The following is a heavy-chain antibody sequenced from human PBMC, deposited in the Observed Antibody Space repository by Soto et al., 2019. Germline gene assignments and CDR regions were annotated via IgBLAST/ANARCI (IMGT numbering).Heavy chain of an antibody. Sequence: HPGGSLRLSCAASGFTFSSYAMSWVRQAPGKGLEWVSAISGSGGSTYYADSVKGRFTISRDNSKNTLYLQMNSLRAEDTAVYYCANAARIAVAGTGVGFDYWGQGTLVTVSS. CDR1: GFTFSSYA. CDR2: ISGSGGST. J-gene: IGHJ4*02. D-gene: IGHD6-19*01. CDR3: ANAARIAVAGTGVGFDY. V-gene: IGHV3-23*01.